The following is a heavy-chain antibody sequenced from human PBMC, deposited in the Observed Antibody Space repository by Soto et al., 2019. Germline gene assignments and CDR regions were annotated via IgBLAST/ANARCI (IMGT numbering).Heavy chain of an antibody. D-gene: IGHD2-2*01. V-gene: IGHV3-30*03. CDR3: AGRSPAYYFDY. J-gene: IGHJ4*02. CDR2: ISYDGSNK. Sequence: GESLKISCAASGFTFSSYGMHWVRQAPGKGLEWVAVISYDGSNKYYADSVKGRFTISRDNSKNTLYLQMNSLRAEDTAVYYCAGRSPAYYFDYWGQGTLVTVSS. CDR1: GFTFSSYG.